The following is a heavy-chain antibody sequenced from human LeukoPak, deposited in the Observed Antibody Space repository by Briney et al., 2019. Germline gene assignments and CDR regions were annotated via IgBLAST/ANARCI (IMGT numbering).Heavy chain of an antibody. CDR2: IIPIFGTA. D-gene: IGHD1-26*01. V-gene: IGHV1-69*13. CDR3: ARDTIVGAIWSPFDY. Sequence: ASVKVSCKASGGTFSSYAISWARQAPGQGLEWMGGIIPIFGTANYAQKFQGRVTITADESTSTAYMELSSLRSEDTAVYYCARDTIVGAIWSPFDYWGQGTLVTVSS. J-gene: IGHJ4*02. CDR1: GGTFSSYA.